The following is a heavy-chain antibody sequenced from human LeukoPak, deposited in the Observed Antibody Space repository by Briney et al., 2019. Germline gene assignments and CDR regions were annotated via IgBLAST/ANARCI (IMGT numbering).Heavy chain of an antibody. CDR1: EFTFSSYS. CDR2: ISSTRTYI. D-gene: IGHD3-22*01. Sequence: GGSLRLSCAASEFTFSSYSMNWVRQAPGKGLEWVSSISSTRTYIYYADSVKGRFTISRDNAKNSLYLQMNSLRAEDTAVYYCARDLYRIVVVPHYFDYWGQGTLVTVSS. V-gene: IGHV3-21*01. CDR3: ARDLYRIVVVPHYFDY. J-gene: IGHJ4*02.